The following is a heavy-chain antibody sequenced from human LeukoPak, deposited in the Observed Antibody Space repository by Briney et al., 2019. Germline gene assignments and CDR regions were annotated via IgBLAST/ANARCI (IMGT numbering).Heavy chain of an antibody. V-gene: IGHV4-59*01. Sequence: PSETLSLTCTVSGGSISSYYWSWIRQPPGKGLEWIGYIYYSGSTNYNPSLKSRVTISVDTSKNQFSLKLSSVTAADTAVYYCACLTTADAFDIWGQGTMVAVSS. D-gene: IGHD3-22*01. CDR1: GGSISSYY. CDR2: IYYSGST. J-gene: IGHJ3*02. CDR3: ACLTTADAFDI.